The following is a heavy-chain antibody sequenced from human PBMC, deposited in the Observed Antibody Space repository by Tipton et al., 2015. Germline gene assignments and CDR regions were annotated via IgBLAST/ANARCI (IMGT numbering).Heavy chain of an antibody. CDR2: IYPGDSKT. CDR1: GYTFTNYW. J-gene: IGHJ3*02. CDR3: ARHVSFYYDTHGSDALDI. D-gene: IGHD3-22*01. Sequence: QLVQSGAEMKKPGESLKISCKASGYTFTNYWIGWVRQMPGKGLEWMGIIYPGDSKTKYSPSFQGHVTISADKSISTAYLHWSSLKASDTAMYYCARHVSFYYDTHGSDALDIWAQGTMVTVSS. V-gene: IGHV5-51*01.